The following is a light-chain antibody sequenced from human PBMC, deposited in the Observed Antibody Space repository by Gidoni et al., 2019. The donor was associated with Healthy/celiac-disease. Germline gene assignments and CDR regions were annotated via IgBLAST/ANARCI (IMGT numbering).Light chain of an antibody. CDR1: QSISSY. CDR2: AAS. J-gene: IGKJ1*01. CDR3: QQSYSTPKT. V-gene: IGKV1-39*01. Sequence: IQMTHSPSSLSASVGDRVTITCRASQSISSYLNGYQQKPGNAPKLLIYAASSLQSGVPSRFSGSGSGTDFTLTISSLQPEDFATYYCQQSYSTPKTFGQGTKVEIK.